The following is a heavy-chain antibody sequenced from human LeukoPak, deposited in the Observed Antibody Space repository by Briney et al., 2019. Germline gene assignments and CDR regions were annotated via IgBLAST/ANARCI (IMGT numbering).Heavy chain of an antibody. CDR3: ARQRLGDY. V-gene: IGHV3-23*01. CDR1: GFTFCSSA. CDR2: ISGSGDSA. J-gene: IGHJ4*02. D-gene: IGHD6-19*01. Sequence: GGSLRLSCAASGFTFCSSAKSWVRQAPGKGLEWVSVISGSGDSAHYADSVKGRFTISRDNSKNTLYLQMNSLRAEDTAVYYCARQRLGDYWGQGSLVTVSS.